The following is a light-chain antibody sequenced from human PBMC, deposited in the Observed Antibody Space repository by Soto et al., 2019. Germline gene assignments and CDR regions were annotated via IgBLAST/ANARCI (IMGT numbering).Light chain of an antibody. J-gene: IGKJ2*01. CDR2: GVS. Sequence: EIVLTQSPGTLSLSPGERATLSCRASESVGSSSLAWYQQKLGQAPRLVMYGVSVSATGIPDRFRGSGSGTDSTLTISRLETEDFGVYYCQQYDRSPSTFGQGTKLEIK. CDR3: QQYDRSPST. CDR1: ESVGSSS. V-gene: IGKV3-20*01.